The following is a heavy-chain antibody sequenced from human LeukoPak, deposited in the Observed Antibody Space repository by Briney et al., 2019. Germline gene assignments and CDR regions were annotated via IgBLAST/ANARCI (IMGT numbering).Heavy chain of an antibody. J-gene: IGHJ2*01. V-gene: IGHV4-34*01. Sequence: SETLSLTCAVYGGSFSGYYWGWIRQPPGKGLEWIGSIYYSGSTYYNPSLKSRVTISVDTSKNQFSLKLSSVTAADTAVYYCARTITMVRGVISLWYFDLWGRGTLVTVSS. CDR3: ARTITMVRGVISLWYFDL. D-gene: IGHD3-10*01. CDR2: IYYSGST. CDR1: GGSFSGYY.